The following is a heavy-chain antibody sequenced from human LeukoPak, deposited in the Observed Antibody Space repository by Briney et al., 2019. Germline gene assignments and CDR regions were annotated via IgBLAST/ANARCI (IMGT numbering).Heavy chain of an antibody. CDR2: IYSGGDT. CDR3: VRDIVPYSSNWYYFDY. J-gene: IGHJ4*02. D-gene: IGHD6-13*01. Sequence: PGGSLRLSCAASGLIFSSYWMSWVRQAPGKGLEWVSIIYSGGDTYYADSVKGRFTISRDNSKNTLYLQMNSLRAEDTAVYYCVRDIVPYSSNWYYFDYWGQGTLVTVSS. V-gene: IGHV3-66*01. CDR1: GLIFSSYW.